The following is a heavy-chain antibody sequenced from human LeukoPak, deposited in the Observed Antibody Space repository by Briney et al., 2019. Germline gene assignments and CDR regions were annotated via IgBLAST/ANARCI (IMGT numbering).Heavy chain of an antibody. CDR2: IIPIFGTA. D-gene: IGHD1-7*01. CDR3: ARGPELLRAFDI. Sequence: SVKVSCKASGGTFSSYAISWVRQAPGQGLELMGRIIPIFGTANYAQKFQGRVTITTDESTSTAYMELSSLRSEDTAVYYGARGPELLRAFDIWGQGTMVTVSS. J-gene: IGHJ3*02. V-gene: IGHV1-69*05. CDR1: GGTFSSYA.